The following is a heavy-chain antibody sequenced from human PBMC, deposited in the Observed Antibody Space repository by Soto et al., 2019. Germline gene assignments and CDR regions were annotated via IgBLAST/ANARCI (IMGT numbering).Heavy chain of an antibody. V-gene: IGHV6-1*01. Sequence: QTLSLTCAISGDSVSSNSSTWNWISQSPSRGLEWLGRTYYRSKWYNDYAVSLKSRITLNPDTSKNQFSLQLNSVTPEDTAVYYCARARAGSLDFWGRGTLVTVSS. CDR3: ARARAGSLDF. CDR2: TYYRSKWYN. D-gene: IGHD3-10*01. CDR1: GDSVSSNSST. J-gene: IGHJ4*02.